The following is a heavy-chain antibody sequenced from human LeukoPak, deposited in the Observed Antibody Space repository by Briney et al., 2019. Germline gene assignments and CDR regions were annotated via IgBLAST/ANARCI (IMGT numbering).Heavy chain of an antibody. CDR1: GYTFTSYA. CDR2: INTNTGNP. J-gene: IGHJ6*03. CDR3: ARFGEQQLAAYYYYMDV. Sequence: ASVKVSCKASGYTFTSYAMNWVRQAPGQGLEWMGWINTNTGNPTYAQGFTGRFVFSLDTSVSTAYLQISSLKAEDTAVYYCARFGEQQLAAYYYYMDVWGKGTTVTVSS. V-gene: IGHV7-4-1*02. D-gene: IGHD6-13*01.